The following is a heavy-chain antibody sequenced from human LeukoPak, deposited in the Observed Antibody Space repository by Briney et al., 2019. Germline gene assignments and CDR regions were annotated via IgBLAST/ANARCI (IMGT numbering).Heavy chain of an antibody. V-gene: IGHV4-34*01. D-gene: IGHD4-17*01. CDR1: GGSFSGYY. CDR2: INHSGST. CDR3: AREGATVTTTGSSGIDP. Sequence: PSETLSLTCAVYGGSFSGYYWSWIRQPPGKGLEWIGEINHSGSTNYNPSLKSRVTISVDTSKNQFSLKLSSVTAADTAVYYCAREGATVTTTGSSGIDPWGQGTLVTVSS. J-gene: IGHJ5*02.